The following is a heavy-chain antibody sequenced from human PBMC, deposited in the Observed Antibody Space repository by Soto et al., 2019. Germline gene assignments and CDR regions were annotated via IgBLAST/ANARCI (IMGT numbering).Heavy chain of an antibody. CDR1: GGSISSYY. D-gene: IGHD6-13*01. J-gene: IGHJ4*02. CDR3: ARHGAPGIAAAGIPH. CDR2: IYYSGST. Sequence: ETLSLTCTVSGGSISSYYWSWIRQPPGKGLEWIGYIYYSGSTNYNPSLKSRVTISVDTSKNQFSLKLSSVTAADTAVYYCARHGAPGIAAAGIPHWGQGTLVTVSS. V-gene: IGHV4-59*08.